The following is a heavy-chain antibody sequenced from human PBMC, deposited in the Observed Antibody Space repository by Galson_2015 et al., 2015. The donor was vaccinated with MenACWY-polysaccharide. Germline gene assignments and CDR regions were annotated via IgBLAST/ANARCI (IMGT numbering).Heavy chain of an antibody. V-gene: IGHV1-2*02. J-gene: IGHJ4*02. CDR3: ARVSGVPSAFY. Sequence: SVKVSCKASGYTFTDYYMHWVRQAPGQELEWMGWIHPNSGDTNYAQKFQGRVTMTRDTSINTAYMELRSLRSDDTAVYYCARVSGVPSAFYWGQGTLLTVPS. D-gene: IGHD2-2*01. CDR2: IHPNSGDT. CDR1: GYTFTDYY.